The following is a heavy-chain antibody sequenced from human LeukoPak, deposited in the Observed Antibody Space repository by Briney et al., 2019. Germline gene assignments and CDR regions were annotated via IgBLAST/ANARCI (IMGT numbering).Heavy chain of an antibody. Sequence: GGSLRLSCAASGFTFSSYAMSWVRQAPGKGLEWVSAISGSGGSTYYADSVKGRFTISRDNSKNTLYLQMNSLSAEDTAVYYCAKDPRITMVRGVIMAGAANDYWGQGTLVTVSS. V-gene: IGHV3-23*01. CDR3: AKDPRITMVRGVIMAGAANDY. J-gene: IGHJ4*02. D-gene: IGHD3-10*01. CDR1: GFTFSSYA. CDR2: ISGSGGST.